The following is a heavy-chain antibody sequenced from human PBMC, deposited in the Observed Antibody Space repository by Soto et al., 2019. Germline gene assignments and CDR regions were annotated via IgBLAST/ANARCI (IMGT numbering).Heavy chain of an antibody. CDR1: GYTFTDYG. CDR2: ISTSKGNT. CDR3: ATRSPAFDY. V-gene: IGHV1-18*01. J-gene: IGHJ4*02. Sequence: QVQLVQSGPEVKKPGASVKVSCKTSGYTFTDYGISWVRQAPGQGLEWMGWISTSKGNTNYAQKFQGRVTMTTDTSTITGYMELRSLRSYDTAVYYCATRSPAFDYWGQGTLVTVSS.